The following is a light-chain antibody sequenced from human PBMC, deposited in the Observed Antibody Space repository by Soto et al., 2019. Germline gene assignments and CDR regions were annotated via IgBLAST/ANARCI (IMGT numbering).Light chain of an antibody. Sequence: QSALTQPASVSGSPGQSITISCTGSSSDGGTYNLVSWYQQHPGKAPKLMIYEGSKRPSRVSNRFSGYKSGNTASLTISGFQAEDEADYYCCSYAGSSTFEVFGGGTQLTVL. CDR2: EGS. CDR3: CSYAGSSTFEV. V-gene: IGLV2-23*03. CDR1: SSDGGTYNL. J-gene: IGLJ2*01.